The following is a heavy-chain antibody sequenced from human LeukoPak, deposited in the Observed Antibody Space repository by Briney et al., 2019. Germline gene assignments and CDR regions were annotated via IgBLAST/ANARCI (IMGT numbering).Heavy chain of an antibody. CDR1: GYSFTTYR. V-gene: IGHV5-51*01. J-gene: IGHJ5*02. CDR3: VRQRGASGTINHFDP. CDR2: IYPDDSDT. D-gene: IGHD3-10*01. Sequence: GESLKISCKTSGYSFTTYRIGWVRQMPGTGLEWVGAIYPDDSDTRYSPSFQGQVVISADRSIRTAYLQWNTLKTSDTAMYCVRQRGASGTINHFDPWGQGTLVTVSS.